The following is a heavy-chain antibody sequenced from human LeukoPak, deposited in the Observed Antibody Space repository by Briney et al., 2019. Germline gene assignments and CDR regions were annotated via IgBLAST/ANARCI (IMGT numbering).Heavy chain of an antibody. CDR2: IWYDGSNK. D-gene: IGHD3-22*01. CDR3: ARDMDYYDSSGYSSFDY. CDR1: GFTFSSYG. Sequence: GGSLRLSCAASGFTFSSYGMHWVCQAPGKGLEWVAVIWYDGSNKYYADSVKGRFTISRDNSRNTLYLQMNSLRAEDTAVYYCARDMDYYDSSGYSSFDYWGQGTLVTVSS. J-gene: IGHJ4*02. V-gene: IGHV3-33*01.